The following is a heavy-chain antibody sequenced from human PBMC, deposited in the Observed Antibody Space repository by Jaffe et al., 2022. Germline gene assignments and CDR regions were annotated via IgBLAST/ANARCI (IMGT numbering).Heavy chain of an antibody. CDR2: IRYDGGYK. Sequence: QVQLVESGGGVVQPGGSLRLSCAASGFTFSNYGMHWVRQAPGKGLEWVASIRYDGGYKYYADSVEGRFTISRDNSKNTLHLQMNNLRAEDTAVYYCAKDGGFFTYYFDSWGQGTLVTVSS. CDR3: AKDGGFFTYYFDS. J-gene: IGHJ4*02. V-gene: IGHV3-30*02. D-gene: IGHD3-10*01. CDR1: GFTFSNYG.